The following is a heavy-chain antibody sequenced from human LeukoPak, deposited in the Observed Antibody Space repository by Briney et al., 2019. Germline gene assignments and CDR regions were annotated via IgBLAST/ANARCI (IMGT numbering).Heavy chain of an antibody. CDR1: GFTFSSYA. CDR3: AKQRSEVVVAATNY. V-gene: IGHV3-23*01. D-gene: IGHD2-15*01. Sequence: GGSLRLSCAASGFTFSSYAMSWVRQAPGKGLEWVSAISGSGGNTSYADSVKGRFTISRDNSQNTLYLQMNSLRAEDTAVYFCAKQRSEVVVAATNYWGQGTLVTVSS. CDR2: ISGSGGNT. J-gene: IGHJ4*02.